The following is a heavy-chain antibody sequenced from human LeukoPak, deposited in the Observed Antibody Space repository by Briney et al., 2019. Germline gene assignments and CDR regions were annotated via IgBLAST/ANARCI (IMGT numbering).Heavy chain of an antibody. CDR2: INSDGSSR. D-gene: IGHD6-19*01. Sequence: GGSLRLSCVASGVTFSIYWLHRGRQAPGRGLVWISRINSDGSSRSYADSVKGRFTISRDNAKNTLDLQINSLIAEETAVYYCAGERSSGWSDYWGQGTLVTVSS. CDR3: AGERSSGWSDY. V-gene: IGHV3-74*01. CDR1: GVTFSIYW. J-gene: IGHJ4*02.